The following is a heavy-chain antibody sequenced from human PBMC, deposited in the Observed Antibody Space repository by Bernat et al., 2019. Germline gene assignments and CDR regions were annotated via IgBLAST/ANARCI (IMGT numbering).Heavy chain of an antibody. D-gene: IGHD3-10*01. CDR1: GFTFSSYA. V-gene: IGHV3-30-3*01. CDR3: ARDSEFLGMVRGVGGMDV. Sequence: QVQLVESGGGVVQPGRSLRLSCAASGFTFSSYAMHWVRQAPGKGLEWVAVISYDGSNKYYADSVKGRFTISRDNSKNTLYLQMNSLRAEDTAVYYCARDSEFLGMVRGVGGMDVWGQGTTATVSS. J-gene: IGHJ6*02. CDR2: ISYDGSNK.